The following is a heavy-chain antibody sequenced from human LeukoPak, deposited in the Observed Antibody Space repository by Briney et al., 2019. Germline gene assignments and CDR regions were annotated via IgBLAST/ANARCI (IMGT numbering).Heavy chain of an antibody. D-gene: IGHD3-10*01. V-gene: IGHV3-21*01. CDR2: ISSSSSYI. Sequence: PGGSLRLSCAASGFTFSSYSMNWVRQAPGKGLEWVSSISSSSSYIYYAGPVKGRFTISRDNAKNSLYLQMNSLRAEDTAVYYCARAEARGAMLPGYWGQGTLVTVSS. CDR3: ARAEARGAMLPGY. CDR1: GFTFSSYS. J-gene: IGHJ4*02.